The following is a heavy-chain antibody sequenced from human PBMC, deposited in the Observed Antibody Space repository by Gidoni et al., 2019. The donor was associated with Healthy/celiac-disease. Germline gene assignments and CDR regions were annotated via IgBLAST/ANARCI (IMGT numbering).Heavy chain of an antibody. Sequence: EVQLLESGGGLVQHGGSLRLSCAASGFTFSSYAMSWVRQGPGKGLEWVLAISGSGGSTYYAASVKGRFTISRDNSKNTLYLKMNSLRAEETAVYSCANYYAVGATWLKYYYYGMDVWGQGTTVTVSS. V-gene: IGHV3-23*01. CDR3: ANYYAVGATWLKYYYYGMDV. J-gene: IGHJ6*02. CDR2: ISGSGGST. CDR1: GFTFSSYA. D-gene: IGHD1-26*01.